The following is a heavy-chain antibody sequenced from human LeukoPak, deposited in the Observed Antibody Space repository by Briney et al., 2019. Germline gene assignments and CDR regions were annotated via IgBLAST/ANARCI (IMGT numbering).Heavy chain of an antibody. CDR2: ISGSGGST. CDR3: ASDRDYYGSGSPPGY. Sequence: PGGSLRLSCAASGFTFSSYAMSWVRQAPGKGLEWVSAISGSGGSTYYADSVKGRFTISRDNSKNTLYLQMNSLRAEDTAVYYCASDRDYYGSGSPPGYWGQGTLVTVSS. J-gene: IGHJ4*02. CDR1: GFTFSSYA. V-gene: IGHV3-23*01. D-gene: IGHD3-10*01.